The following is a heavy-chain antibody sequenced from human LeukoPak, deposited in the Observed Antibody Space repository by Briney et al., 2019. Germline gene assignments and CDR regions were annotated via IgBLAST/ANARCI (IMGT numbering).Heavy chain of an antibody. V-gene: IGHV1-2*02. D-gene: IGHD5-12*01. J-gene: IGHJ3*02. CDR3: ARETDIVATTAADAFDI. CDR1: GYTFTGYY. CDR2: INPNSGGT. Sequence: ASVKVSCTASGYTFTGYYMHWVRQAPGQGLEWMGWINPNSGGTNYAQKFQGRVTMARDTSISTAYMELSRLRSDDTAVYYCARETDIVATTAADAFDIWGRGRMVTVSS.